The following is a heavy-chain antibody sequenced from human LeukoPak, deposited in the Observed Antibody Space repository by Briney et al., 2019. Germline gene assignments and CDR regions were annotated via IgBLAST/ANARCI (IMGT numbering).Heavy chain of an antibody. CDR2: ISYDGSNK. J-gene: IGHJ4*02. CDR1: GFTFSSYG. Sequence: GGSLRLSCAASGFTFSSYGMHWVRQAPGKGLEWVAVISYDGSNKYYADSVKGRFTISRDNSKNTLYLQMNSLRAEDTAVYYCAMWELLNYWGQGTLVTVSS. CDR3: AMWELLNY. D-gene: IGHD1-26*01. V-gene: IGHV3-30*03.